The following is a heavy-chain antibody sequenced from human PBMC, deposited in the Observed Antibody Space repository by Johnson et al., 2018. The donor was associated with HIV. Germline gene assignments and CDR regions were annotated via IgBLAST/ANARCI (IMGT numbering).Heavy chain of an antibody. Sequence: VQLVESGGGLVKPGGSLRLSCAASGFTFSDYYMSWIRQAPGKGLEWVSGISWDGGSTYYADSVKGRFTISRDNAKNSLYLQMNSLGTEDTALYYCAKDLSPNPRGGAFDIWG. CDR1: GFTFSDYY. D-gene: IGHD4-23*01. J-gene: IGHJ3*02. CDR2: ISWDGGST. V-gene: IGHV3-11*01. CDR3: AKDLSPNPRGGAFDI.